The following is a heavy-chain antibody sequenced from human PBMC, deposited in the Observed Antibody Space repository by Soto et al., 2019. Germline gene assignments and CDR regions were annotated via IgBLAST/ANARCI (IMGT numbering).Heavy chain of an antibody. CDR3: ARVGEQWLVWYHLDS. D-gene: IGHD6-19*01. Sequence: PGGSLRLSCAVSGFSFNTYYMSWVRQTQGKGLEWVANIKQDGSEKYYVDSVKGRFTISRDNAKNSLYLQMNSLKAEDSAVYYCARVGEQWLVWYHLDSWGQGSQVTVSS. J-gene: IGHJ4*02. CDR2: IKQDGSEK. V-gene: IGHV3-7*04. CDR1: GFSFNTYY.